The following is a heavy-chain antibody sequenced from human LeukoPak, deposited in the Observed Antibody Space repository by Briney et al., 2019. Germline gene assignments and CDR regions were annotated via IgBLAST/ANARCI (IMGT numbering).Heavy chain of an antibody. V-gene: IGHV3-21*04. J-gene: IGHJ3*02. D-gene: IGHD2-21*02. CDR3: AKDRVTVIFWNAFDI. Sequence: GGSLRLSCAASGFTFSSYSMNWVRQAPGKGLEGVSSISSSSSYIYYADSVKGRFTISRDNAKNSLYLRMNSLRAEDTAVYYCAKDRVTVIFWNAFDIWGQGTMVTVSS. CDR2: ISSSSSYI. CDR1: GFTFSSYS.